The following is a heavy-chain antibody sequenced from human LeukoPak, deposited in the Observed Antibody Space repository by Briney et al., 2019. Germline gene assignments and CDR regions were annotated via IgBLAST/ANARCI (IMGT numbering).Heavy chain of an antibody. CDR2: INPSGGST. J-gene: IGHJ5*02. D-gene: IGHD2-2*02. CDR1: GYTFTSYY. CDR3: ARGDIVVVPAAIRSLDWFDP. V-gene: IGHV1-46*01. Sequence: ASVKVSCKASGYTFTSYYMHWVRQAPGQGLEWMGIINPSGGSTSYAQKFQGRVTMTRDTSTSTVYMELSSLRPEDTAVYYCARGDIVVVPAAIRSLDWFDPWGQGTLVTVSS.